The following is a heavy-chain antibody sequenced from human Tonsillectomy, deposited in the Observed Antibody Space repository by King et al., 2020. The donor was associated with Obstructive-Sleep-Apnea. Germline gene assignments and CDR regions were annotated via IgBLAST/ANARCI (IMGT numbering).Heavy chain of an antibody. CDR2: IYYSGST. CDR3: ASPYDSSGYYLY. CDR1: GGSISSSSYY. V-gene: IGHV4-39*01. Sequence: QLQESGPGLVKPSETLSLTCTVSGGSISSSSYYWGWIRQPPGKGLGWIGMIYYSGSTYYNPSLKIRVTISVEPSKNQFSLKLSSVTAADTAVYYCASPYDSSGYYLYWGQGTLVTVSS. J-gene: IGHJ4*02. D-gene: IGHD3-22*01.